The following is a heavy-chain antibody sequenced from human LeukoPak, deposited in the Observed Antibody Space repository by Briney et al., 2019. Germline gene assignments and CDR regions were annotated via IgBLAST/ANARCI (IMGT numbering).Heavy chain of an antibody. CDR2: ISYDGSNK. V-gene: IGHV3-30*18. CDR3: AKGLNYYDSSLDGGLTDY. CDR1: GFTFSSYG. Sequence: GGSLRLSCAASGFTFSSYGVHWVRQAPGKGLEWVAVISYDGSNKYYADSVKGRFTISRDNSKNTLYLQMNSLRAEDTAVYYCAKGLNYYDSSLDGGLTDYWGQGTLVTVSS. D-gene: IGHD3-22*01. J-gene: IGHJ4*02.